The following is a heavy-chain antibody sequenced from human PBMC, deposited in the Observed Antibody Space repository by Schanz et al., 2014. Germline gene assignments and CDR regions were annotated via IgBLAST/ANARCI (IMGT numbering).Heavy chain of an antibody. CDR3: AIIGVMVAVAGTRADY. J-gene: IGHJ4*02. CDR1: GFTFSDYY. Sequence: QVQLVESGGGLVKPGGSLRLSCAASGFTFSDYYMSWIRQAPGKGLEWVSYISGTTTYTNYADSVKGRFTISRDNAKNSLFLQMNSLRVEDTAVYYCAIIGVMVAVAGTRADYWGQGTLVTVSS. D-gene: IGHD6-19*01. CDR2: ISGTTTYT. V-gene: IGHV3-11*06.